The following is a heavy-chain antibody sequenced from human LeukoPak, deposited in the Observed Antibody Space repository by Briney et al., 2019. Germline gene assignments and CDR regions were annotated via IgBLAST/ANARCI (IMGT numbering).Heavy chain of an antibody. Sequence: PGGSLRLSCAASGFTFSSYSMNWVRQAPGKGLEWVSSISSSSSYIYYADSVKGRFTISRDNAKNSLYLQMNSLRAEDTAVYYCARVGYSYGPALFDYWGQGTLVTVSS. CDR1: GFTFSSYS. CDR2: ISSSSSYI. D-gene: IGHD5-18*01. J-gene: IGHJ4*02. CDR3: ARVGYSYGPALFDY. V-gene: IGHV3-21*01.